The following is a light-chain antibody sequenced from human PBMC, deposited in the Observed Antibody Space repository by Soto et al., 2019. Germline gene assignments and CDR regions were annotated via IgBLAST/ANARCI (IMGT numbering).Light chain of an antibody. CDR2: EVS. Sequence: QSALTQPPSASGSPGQSVTISCTGSTSDVGGYNYVSWYQHHPGKAPKLILFEVSSRPSGVPDRFSGSKSGNTASLTVSGLQAEDEADYYCSSYAGSNIYVVFGGGTKVTVL. CDR1: TSDVGGYNY. V-gene: IGLV2-8*01. CDR3: SSYAGSNIYVV. J-gene: IGLJ2*01.